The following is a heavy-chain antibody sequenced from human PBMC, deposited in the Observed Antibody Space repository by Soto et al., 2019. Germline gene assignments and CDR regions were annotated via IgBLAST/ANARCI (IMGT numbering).Heavy chain of an antibody. CDR1: GFTFSDYY. D-gene: IGHD3-22*01. J-gene: IGHJ4*02. V-gene: IGHV3-11*05. CDR3: ARERYYDSSGYDY. CDR2: ISSSSSYT. Sequence: GGSLRLSCAASGFTFSDYYMSWIRQAPGKGLEWVSYISSSSSYTNYADSVKGRFTISRDNAKNSLYLQMNSLRAEDTAVYYCARERYYDSSGYDYWGKGTLVTVSS.